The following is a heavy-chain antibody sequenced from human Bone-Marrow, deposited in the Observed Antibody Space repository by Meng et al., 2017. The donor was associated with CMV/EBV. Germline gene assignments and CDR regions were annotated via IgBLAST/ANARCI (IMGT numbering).Heavy chain of an antibody. CDR1: GFTFSSYW. Sequence: GESLKISCAASGFTFSSYWMHWVRQAPGKGLVWVSRINSDGSSTSYADSVKGRFTISRDNAKNTLYLQMNSLRAEDTAVYYCARDYYGSGSYLESDYWGQGTLVTVSS. D-gene: IGHD3-10*01. CDR2: INSDGSST. V-gene: IGHV3-74*01. CDR3: ARDYYGSGSYLESDY. J-gene: IGHJ4*02.